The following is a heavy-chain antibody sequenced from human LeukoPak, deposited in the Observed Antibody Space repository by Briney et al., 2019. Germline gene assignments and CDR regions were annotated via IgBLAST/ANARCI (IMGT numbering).Heavy chain of an antibody. CDR3: ARGIVGTIDY. D-gene: IGHD5-12*01. Sequence: SVKVSFKASGGTFSSYAISWVRQAPGQGLEWMGGIIPIFGTANYAQKFQGRVTITAEESTSTAYMELSSLRSEDTAVYYCARGIVGTIDYWGQGTLVTVSS. CDR1: GGTFSSYA. J-gene: IGHJ4*02. CDR2: IIPIFGTA. V-gene: IGHV1-69*13.